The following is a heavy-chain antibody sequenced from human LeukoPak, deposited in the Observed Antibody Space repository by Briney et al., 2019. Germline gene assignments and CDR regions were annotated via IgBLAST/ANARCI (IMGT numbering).Heavy chain of an antibody. D-gene: IGHD3-22*01. CDR2: INAYNGNT. V-gene: IGHV1-18*01. Sequence: GASVKVSCKASGYTFTSYGISWVRQAPGQGLEWMGWINAYNGNTNYAQKLQGRVTMTTDTSTSTAYMELRSLRSDDTAVYYCARVGVTMIVVVSDAFDIWGQGTMVTVSS. J-gene: IGHJ3*02. CDR3: ARVGVTMIVVVSDAFDI. CDR1: GYTFTSYG.